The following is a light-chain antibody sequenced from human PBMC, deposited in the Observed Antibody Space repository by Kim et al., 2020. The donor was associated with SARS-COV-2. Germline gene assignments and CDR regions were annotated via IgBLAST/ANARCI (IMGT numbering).Light chain of an antibody. Sequence: EIVMTQSPATLSVSPGERVTLSCRASQSVSSNLAWYQQKPGQAPRLFIYGASTRATGVPAGFSGSGSGTEFTLTISSLQSEDFAVYYCQQYNKWPYTFGQGTKVDIK. CDR2: GAS. CDR1: QSVSSN. J-gene: IGKJ2*01. CDR3: QQYNKWPYT. V-gene: IGKV3-15*01.